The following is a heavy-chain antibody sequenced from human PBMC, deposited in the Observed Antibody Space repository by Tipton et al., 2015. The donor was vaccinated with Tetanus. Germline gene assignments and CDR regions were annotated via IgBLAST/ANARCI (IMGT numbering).Heavy chain of an antibody. Sequence: SLRLSCAASGFTFSNYAMNWVRQGPGKGLEWVSSISSTSSYIYYADSLTGRITISRDNAKNSLYLQMNSLRAEDTAVYYCASGSALDYWGQGTLVAVSS. D-gene: IGHD6-25*01. CDR3: ASGSALDY. CDR2: ISSTSSYI. V-gene: IGHV3-21*01. CDR1: GFTFSNYA. J-gene: IGHJ4*02.